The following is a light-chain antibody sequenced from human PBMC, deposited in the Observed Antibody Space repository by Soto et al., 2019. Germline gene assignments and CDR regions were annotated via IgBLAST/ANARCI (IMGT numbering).Light chain of an antibody. V-gene: IGKV1-9*01. CDR1: QGIDSS. Sequence: ILLTQSPSSLSASVGDRVPITGTASQGIDSSFAWYQQKPGKAPKLLIYAASSLQSGVPSRFSGSGSGTDFTLTISSLQPEDFATYYCQQLHDYPITFGQGTRLEIK. CDR2: AAS. CDR3: QQLHDYPIT. J-gene: IGKJ5*01.